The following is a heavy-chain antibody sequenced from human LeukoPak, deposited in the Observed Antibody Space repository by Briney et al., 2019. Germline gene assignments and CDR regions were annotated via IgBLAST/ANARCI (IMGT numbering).Heavy chain of an antibody. D-gene: IGHD1-26*01. CDR1: GYTFTNYG. Sequence: ASVKVSCKASGYTFTNYGISWVRQAPGQGLEWMGWISNYNGNTKYAQKFQGRVTMTRDTSTSTVYMELSSLRSEDTAVYYCASPLGWDREGGDYWGQGTLVTVSS. J-gene: IGHJ4*02. CDR3: ASPLGWDREGGDY. V-gene: IGHV1-18*01. CDR2: ISNYNGNT.